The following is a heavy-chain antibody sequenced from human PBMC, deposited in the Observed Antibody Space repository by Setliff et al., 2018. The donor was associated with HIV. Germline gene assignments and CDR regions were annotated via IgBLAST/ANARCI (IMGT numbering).Heavy chain of an antibody. CDR3: ARAPKRVYYYGSGTYLHDAFDI. V-gene: IGHV1-18*01. CDR1: GYIFISYG. CDR2: ISAYNGNT. Sequence: ASVKVSCKASGYIFISYGFSWVRQAPGQGLEWMGWISAYNGNTNYAQKLQGRVTMTTDTSTSTAYMGLRNLRSDDTAVYYCARAPKRVYYYGSGTYLHDAFDIWGQGTMVTVSS. J-gene: IGHJ3*02. D-gene: IGHD3-10*01.